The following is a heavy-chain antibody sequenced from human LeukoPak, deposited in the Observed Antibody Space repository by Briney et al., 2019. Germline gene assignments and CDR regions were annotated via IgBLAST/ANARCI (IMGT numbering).Heavy chain of an antibody. CDR1: GGTFSSYA. J-gene: IGHJ4*02. CDR2: IIPIFGTA. CDR3: ARVHYDFWIDY. Sequence: GASVKVSCKASGGTFSSYAISWVRQAPGQGLEWMGGIIPIFGTANYAQKFQGRVTITADESTSTAYMELSRLRSDDTAVYYCARVHYDFWIDYWGQGTLVTVSS. V-gene: IGHV1-69*13. D-gene: IGHD3-3*01.